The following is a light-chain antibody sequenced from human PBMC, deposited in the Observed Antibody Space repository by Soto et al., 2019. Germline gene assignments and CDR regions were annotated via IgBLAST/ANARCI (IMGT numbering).Light chain of an antibody. CDR2: AAS. CDR3: QQSYSTLRLT. V-gene: IGKV1-39*01. J-gene: IGKJ4*01. CDR1: QTISNW. Sequence: DIQMTQSPSTLSASVGDRVTISCRASQTISNWLAWYQQKPGKAPKLLIYAASSLQSGVPSRFSGSGSGTDFTLTISSLQPEDFATYYCQQSYSTLRLTFGGGTKVDI.